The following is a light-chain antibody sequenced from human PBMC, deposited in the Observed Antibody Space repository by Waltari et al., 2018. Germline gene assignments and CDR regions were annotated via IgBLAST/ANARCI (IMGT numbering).Light chain of an antibody. CDR3: SSYTSRSTLV. J-gene: IGLJ2*01. V-gene: IGLV2-14*01. CDR2: EVS. CDR1: SSYVGATHY. Sequence: QAALTQPASVSGSPGQSITISCTGTSSYVGATHYVSWYQQHPGKAPKLMLYEVSNRHSGVSNRFAGSKSGTPASLTISGLQAEDEADYYCSSYTSRSTLVFGGGTKLTVL.